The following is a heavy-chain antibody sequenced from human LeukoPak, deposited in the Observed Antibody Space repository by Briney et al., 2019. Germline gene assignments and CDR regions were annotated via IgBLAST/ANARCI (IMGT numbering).Heavy chain of an antibody. CDR2: ISGSGGST. CDR1: GFTFSSYA. V-gene: IGHV3-23*01. CDR3: ARGDDYDMSNLDY. Sequence: PGGSLRLSCAASGFTFSSYAMSWVRQAPGKGLEWVSAISGSGGSTYYADSVKGRFTISRDNSKNTLYLQMNSLRAEDTAVYYCARGDDYDMSNLDYWGQGTLVTVSS. D-gene: IGHD3-9*01. J-gene: IGHJ4*02.